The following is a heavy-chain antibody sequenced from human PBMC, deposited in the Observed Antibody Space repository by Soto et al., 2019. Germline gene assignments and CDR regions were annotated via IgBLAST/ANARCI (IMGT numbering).Heavy chain of an antibody. CDR1: GFSLSTGGVG. V-gene: IGHV2-5*02. J-gene: IGHJ6*04. D-gene: IGHD2-21*02. CDR3: VHSRCGGDCLRSYSSHYYYGMDV. CDR2: IYWDNDK. Sequence: QITLKESGPTLVKPTQNLTLTCTFSGFSLSTGGVGVGWIRQPPGKALEWLALIYWDNDKRYSPSLRSTLTLTKDTSKIHVVLTMTNMDPVDTATYYCVHSRCGGDCLRSYSSHYYYGMDVWGKGTTVTVFS.